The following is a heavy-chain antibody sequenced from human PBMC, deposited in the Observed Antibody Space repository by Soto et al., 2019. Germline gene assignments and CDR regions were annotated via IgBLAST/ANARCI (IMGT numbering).Heavy chain of an antibody. D-gene: IGHD4-4*01. CDR2: MYYSGSS. CDR3: ARHPRDDYNYGGSGIFDY. CDR1: GGSISSRTFW. V-gene: IGHV4-39*01. Sequence: QLQLQESGPGLVKPSETLSLTCSVSGGSISSRTFWWAWIRQPPGKGLEWSGDMYYSGSSYSSPSLKSRVTLSVDTSKKQLSLKLNSVTAADTAVYYCARHPRDDYNYGGSGIFDYWGQGTLVTVSS. J-gene: IGHJ4*02.